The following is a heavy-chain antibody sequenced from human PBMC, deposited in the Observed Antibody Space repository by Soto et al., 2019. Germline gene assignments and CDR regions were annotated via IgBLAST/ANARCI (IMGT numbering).Heavy chain of an antibody. V-gene: IGHV4-39*01. D-gene: IGHD5-12*01. J-gene: IGHJ6*02. CDR1: GGSISSSSYY. Sequence: QLQLQESGPGLVKPSETLSLTCTVSGGSISSSSYYWGWIRQPPGKGLEWIGSIYYSGSTYYKPSLKSRVTISVDTSKNQFSLKLSSVTAADTAVYYCASVRRGGYDSLRYYYGMDVWGQGTTVTVSS. CDR2: IYYSGST. CDR3: ASVRRGGYDSLRYYYGMDV.